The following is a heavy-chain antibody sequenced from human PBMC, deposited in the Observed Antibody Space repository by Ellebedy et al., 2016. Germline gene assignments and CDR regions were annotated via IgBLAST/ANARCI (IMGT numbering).Heavy chain of an antibody. D-gene: IGHD2-2*01. CDR2: IYYSGST. V-gene: IGHV4-30-4*01. CDR3: ARAVVVVPAAIENYFDY. Sequence: SETLSLTCTVSGGSISSGDYYWSWIRQPPGKGLEWIGYIYYSGSTYYNPSLKSRVTISVDTSKNQFSLKLSSVTAADTAVYYCARAVVVVPAAIENYFDYWGQGTLVTVSS. J-gene: IGHJ4*02. CDR1: GGSISSGDYY.